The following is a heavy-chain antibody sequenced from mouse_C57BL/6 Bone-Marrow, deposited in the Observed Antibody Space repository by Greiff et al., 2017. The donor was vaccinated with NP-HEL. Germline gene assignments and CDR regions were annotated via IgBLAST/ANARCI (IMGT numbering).Heavy chain of an antibody. Sequence: EVKLVESGGGLVKPGGSLKLSCAASGFTFSSYAMSWVRQTPEKRLEWVATISDGGSYTYYPDNVKGRFTISRDNAKNNLYLQMSHLKSEDTAMYYCAYYDYDGGYFGYWGQGTTLTVSS. CDR2: ISDGGSYT. CDR3: AYYDYDGGYFGY. V-gene: IGHV5-4*03. J-gene: IGHJ2*01. D-gene: IGHD2-4*01. CDR1: GFTFSSYA.